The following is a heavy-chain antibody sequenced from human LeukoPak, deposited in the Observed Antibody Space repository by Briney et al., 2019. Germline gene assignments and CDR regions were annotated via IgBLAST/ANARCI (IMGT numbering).Heavy chain of an antibody. CDR1: GYTFTSYY. J-gene: IGHJ6*02. CDR2: INPSGGST. CDR3: ARDRGNYHDSSGYYHYYYYGMDV. Sequence: ASVKVSCKASGYTFTSYYMHWVRQAPGQGLEWMGIINPSGGSTSYAQKFQGRVTMTRDTSTSTVYMELSSLRSEDTAVYYCARDRGNYHDSSGYYHYYYYGMDVWGQGTTVTVSS. V-gene: IGHV1-46*01. D-gene: IGHD3-22*01.